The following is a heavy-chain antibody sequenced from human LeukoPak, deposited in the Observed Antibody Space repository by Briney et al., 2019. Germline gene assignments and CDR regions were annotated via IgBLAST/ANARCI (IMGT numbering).Heavy chain of an antibody. D-gene: IGHD1/OR15-1a*01. J-gene: IGHJ5*02. CDR3: SKTKQPPHNLVDP. CDR2: INHSGST. Sequence: PSETLSLTCAVYGGSFSGYYWSWIRQPPGKGLEWIGEINHSGSTNYNPSLKSRVTISVDTSKNQFSLKLSSVTAAATAVDYCSKTKQPPHNLVDPWGQGTLVTVSS. CDR1: GGSFSGYY. V-gene: IGHV4-34*03.